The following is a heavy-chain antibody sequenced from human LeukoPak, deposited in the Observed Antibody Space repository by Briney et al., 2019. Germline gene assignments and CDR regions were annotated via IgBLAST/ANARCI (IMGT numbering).Heavy chain of an antibody. CDR3: TRGGDFWSGYSRGYYMDV. D-gene: IGHD3-3*01. CDR1: GFTFSNYA. CDR2: ISGSGGCS. V-gene: IGHV3-23*01. J-gene: IGHJ6*03. Sequence: GGSLRLSCAASGFTFSNYAMSWVRQAAGKGLEWVSVISGSGGCSYYADSVKGRFTISRDNSKNTLYLQMNSLRAEDTAVYYCTRGGDFWSGYSRGYYMDVWGKGTTVTVSS.